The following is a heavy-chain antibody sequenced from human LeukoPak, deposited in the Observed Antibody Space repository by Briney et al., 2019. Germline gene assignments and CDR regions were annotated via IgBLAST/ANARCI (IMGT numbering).Heavy chain of an antibody. CDR2: ISYDGSNK. V-gene: IGHV3-30-3*01. CDR3: ARGYLDY. J-gene: IGHJ4*02. CDR1: GFTFSSCA. Sequence: GGSLRLSCAASGFTFSSCAMHWVRQAPGKGLEWVAVISYDGSNKYYADSVKGRFTISRDNSKNTLYLQMNSLRAEDTAVYYCARGYLDYWGQGTLVTVSS. D-gene: IGHD1-14*01.